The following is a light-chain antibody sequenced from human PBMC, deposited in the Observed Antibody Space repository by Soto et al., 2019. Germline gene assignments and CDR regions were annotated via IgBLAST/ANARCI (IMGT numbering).Light chain of an antibody. V-gene: IGKV1-39*01. CDR1: QSISNH. CDR3: QQLESYPST. J-gene: IGKJ4*01. Sequence: DIQMTQSPSSLSASVEDRVIITCRASQSISNHLNWYQQKPGKAPKLLIFAASSLQSGVPSRFSGSRSGPDFTLTISSLQPEDFATYYCQQLESYPSTFGGGTKVDIK. CDR2: AAS.